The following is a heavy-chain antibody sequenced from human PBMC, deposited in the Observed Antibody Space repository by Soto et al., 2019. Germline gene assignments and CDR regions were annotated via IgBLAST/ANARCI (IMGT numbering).Heavy chain of an antibody. CDR1: GFSLNNNGMG. CDR2: IYWDDDK. Sequence: SGPTLVNPTQTLTLTCTFSGFSLNNNGMGVGWIRQPPGKALEWLALIYWDDDKRYSPSLKRRLTITKDTSKNQVVLTLTNLDPVDTATFYCVHRRPNWNFYNMAVWGKGTTVTVSS. V-gene: IGHV2-5*02. CDR3: VHRRPNWNFYNMAV. J-gene: IGHJ6*03. D-gene: IGHD1-20*01.